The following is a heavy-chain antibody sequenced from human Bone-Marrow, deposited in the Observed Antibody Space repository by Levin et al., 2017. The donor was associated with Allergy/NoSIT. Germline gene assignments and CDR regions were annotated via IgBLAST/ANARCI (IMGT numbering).Heavy chain of an antibody. Sequence: LSLTCAASGFTFNTYAMTWVRQAPGKGLYWVSTITSGGTTFYADSLKGRFTISRDNSKNTLYLQMSSLRAEDTAIYYCARTRDYGNHFDSWGQGTLVTVSS. J-gene: IGHJ4*02. V-gene: IGHV3-23*01. D-gene: IGHD4-17*01. CDR3: ARTRDYGNHFDS. CDR2: ITSGGTT. CDR1: GFTFNTYA.